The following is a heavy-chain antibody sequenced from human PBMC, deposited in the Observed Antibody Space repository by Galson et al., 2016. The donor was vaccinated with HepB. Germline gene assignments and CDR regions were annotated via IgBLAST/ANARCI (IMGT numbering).Heavy chain of an antibody. Sequence: EPLSLTCSVSGGSISNYYWSWIRQTAGKGLEWIGRLYGSGTTNYNPSLKSRVTMSVDRSKNQPSLLLTSVTAADTAVYYCARDKRHGLDVWGQGTTVTVSS. V-gene: IGHV4-4*07. D-gene: IGHD1-1*01. CDR3: ARDKRHGLDV. CDR2: LYGSGTT. J-gene: IGHJ6*02. CDR1: GGSISNYY.